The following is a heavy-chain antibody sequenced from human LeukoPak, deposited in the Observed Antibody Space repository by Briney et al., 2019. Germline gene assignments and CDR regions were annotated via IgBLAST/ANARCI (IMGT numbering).Heavy chain of an antibody. CDR1: GFTFSSYG. D-gene: IGHD2/OR15-2a*01. Sequence: GRSLRLSFAASGFTFSSYGMHWVRQAPGKGLEGVAFIRYDGSNKYYADSVKGRFTISRDNSKNTLYLQMNSLRAEDTAVYYCAKDLVGPSSTFPVALGYWGQGTLVTVSS. CDR3: AKDLVGPSSTFPVALGY. J-gene: IGHJ4*02. CDR2: IRYDGSNK. V-gene: IGHV3-30*02.